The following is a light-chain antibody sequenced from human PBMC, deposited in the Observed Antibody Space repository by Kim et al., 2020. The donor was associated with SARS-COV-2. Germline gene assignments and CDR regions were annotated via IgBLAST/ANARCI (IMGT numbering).Light chain of an antibody. J-gene: IGLJ2*01. CDR2: KDT. Sequence: SPGQTARITCTGDVLDKKYARWFQQKPGQAPLLVIYKDTERPSGIPGRFSGSSSGTTVTLTISGAQVGDDGDYYCYSYSAAGEPLLGGGTQLTVL. CDR1: VLDKKY. CDR3: YSYSAAGEPL. V-gene: IGLV3-27*01.